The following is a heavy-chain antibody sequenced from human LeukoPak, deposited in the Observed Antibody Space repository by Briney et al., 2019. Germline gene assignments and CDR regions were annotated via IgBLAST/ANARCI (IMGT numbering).Heavy chain of an antibody. CDR3: ARGTALDY. CDR2: IYHSGST. CDR1: GGSISSYY. J-gene: IGHJ4*02. Sequence: PSETLSLTCTVSGGSISSYYWSWIRQPPGKGLEWIGSIYHSGSTYYNPSLKSRVTISVDTSKNQFSLKLSSVTAADTAVYYCARGTALDYWGQGTLVTVSS. V-gene: IGHV4-38-2*02.